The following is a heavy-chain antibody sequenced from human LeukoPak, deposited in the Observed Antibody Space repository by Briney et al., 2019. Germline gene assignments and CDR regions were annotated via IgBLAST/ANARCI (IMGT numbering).Heavy chain of an antibody. CDR3: ARHQGEVPLDAFDI. CDR2: IYSSGST. V-gene: IGHV4-39*01. Sequence: PSETLSLTCTVSGGSISSSGYYWGWIRQPPGKGLEWIGSIYSSGSTYYNPSLKSRVTISVDTSKNQFSLKLSSVTAADTAVYYCARHQGEVPLDAFDIWGQGTMVTVSS. D-gene: IGHD2-2*01. J-gene: IGHJ3*02. CDR1: GGSISSSGYY.